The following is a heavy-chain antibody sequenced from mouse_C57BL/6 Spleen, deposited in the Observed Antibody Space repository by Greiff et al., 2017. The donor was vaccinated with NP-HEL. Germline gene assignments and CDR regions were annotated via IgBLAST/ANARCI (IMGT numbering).Heavy chain of an antibody. CDR2: IHPNSGST. V-gene: IGHV1-64*01. CDR1: GYAFSSYW. J-gene: IGHJ4*01. CDR3: ARDAMDY. Sequence: QVQLQQSGAELVKPGASVKISCKASGYAFSSYWMHWVKQRPGQGLEWIGMIHPNSGSTNYNEKFKSKATLTVDKSSSTAYMQLSSLTSEDSAVYYCARDAMDYWGQGTSVTVSS.